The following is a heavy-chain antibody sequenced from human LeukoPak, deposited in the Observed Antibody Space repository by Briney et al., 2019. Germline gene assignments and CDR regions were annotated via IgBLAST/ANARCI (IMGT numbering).Heavy chain of an antibody. CDR3: ARSRWLVDAFDI. CDR1: GFTFSSYA. V-gene: IGHV3-23*01. CDR2: ISGSGGST. Sequence: GGSLRLSCAASGFTFSSYAMSWVRQAPGKGLEWVSAISGSGGSTYYADSVKGRFTISRDNSKNTLYLQMNSLRAEDTAVYYCARSRWLVDAFDIWGQGTMVTVSS. D-gene: IGHD6-19*01. J-gene: IGHJ3*02.